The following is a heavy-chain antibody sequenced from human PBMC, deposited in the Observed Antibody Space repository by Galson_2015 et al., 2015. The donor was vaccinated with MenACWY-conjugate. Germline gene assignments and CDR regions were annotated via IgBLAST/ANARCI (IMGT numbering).Heavy chain of an antibody. CDR3: AVSLPVPSEA. CDR2: INSDGSNT. J-gene: IGHJ1*01. Sequence: SLRLSCAASGFTFSSYWMHWVRQAPGKGLVWVSRINSDGSNTNYADSVKGRFTISRDNAKNTVCLQMNSLRDEDTAVYYCAVSLPVPSEAWGQGTLVTVSS. CDR1: GFTFSSYW. V-gene: IGHV3-74*01. D-gene: IGHD4-17*01.